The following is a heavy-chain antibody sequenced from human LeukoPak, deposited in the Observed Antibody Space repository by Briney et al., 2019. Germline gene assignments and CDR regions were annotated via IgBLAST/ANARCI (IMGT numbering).Heavy chain of an antibody. CDR2: INHSGST. J-gene: IGHJ4*02. V-gene: IGHV4-34*01. D-gene: IGHD3-10*01. CDR1: GGSFSGYY. Sequence: PSETLSLTCAVYGGSFSGYYWSWIRQPPGKGLEWIGEINHSGSTNYNPSLKSRVTISVDTSKNQFSLKLSSVTAADTAVYYCARDFYTMVRGVQPATLDYWGQGTLVTVYS. CDR3: ARDFYTMVRGVQPATLDY.